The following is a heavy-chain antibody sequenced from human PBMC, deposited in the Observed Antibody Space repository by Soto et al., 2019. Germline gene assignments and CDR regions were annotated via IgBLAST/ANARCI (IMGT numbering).Heavy chain of an antibody. D-gene: IGHD1-1*01. Sequence: PSETLSLTCSVSGGSIGSGGYYWSWIRQHPGKGLEWIGYIYYTGSTYINPSLRSRVTISVDTSKNQFSLKLNSVTAADTAAYYCARVHNSEIAPRGLDYWGQGTLVTVSS. J-gene: IGHJ4*02. CDR2: IYYTGST. V-gene: IGHV4-31*03. CDR3: ARVHNSEIAPRGLDY. CDR1: GGSIGSGGYY.